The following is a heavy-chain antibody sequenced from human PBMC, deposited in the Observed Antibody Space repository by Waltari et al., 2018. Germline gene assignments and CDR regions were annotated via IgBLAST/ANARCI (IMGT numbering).Heavy chain of an antibody. D-gene: IGHD6-19*01. CDR2: ISSSGSTI. V-gene: IGHV3-11*04. CDR1: GGSISSRSYY. CDR3: AAHLAGYSSGCPGY. Sequence: QLQLQESGPGLVKPSETLSLTCTVSGGSISSRSYYWGWIRQAPGKGLEWVSYISSSGSTIYYADSVKGRFTISRDNAKNSLYLQMNSLRAEDTAVYYCAAHLAGYSSGCPGYWGQGTLVTVSS. J-gene: IGHJ4*02.